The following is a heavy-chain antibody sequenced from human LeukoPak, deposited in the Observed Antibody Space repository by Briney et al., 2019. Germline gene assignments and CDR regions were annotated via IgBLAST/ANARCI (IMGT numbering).Heavy chain of an antibody. CDR3: AKASVTTSKGYYYYGMDV. CDR2: IYTSGST. D-gene: IGHD4-17*01. CDR1: GGSISSNY. J-gene: IGHJ6*02. V-gene: IGHV4-4*07. Sequence: PSETLSLTCTVSGGSISSNYWSWIRQPAGKGLEWIGRIYTSGSTNYNPSLKSRVTMSVDTSKNQFSLKLSSVTAADTAVYYCAKASVTTSKGYYYYGMDVWGQGTTVTVSS.